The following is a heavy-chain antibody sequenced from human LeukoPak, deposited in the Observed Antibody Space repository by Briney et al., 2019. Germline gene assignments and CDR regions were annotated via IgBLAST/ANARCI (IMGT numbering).Heavy chain of an antibody. D-gene: IGHD1-20*01. V-gene: IGHV1-2*02. CDR1: GYSFTGYS. Sequence: ASVKVSCKASGYSFTGYSMHWVRQAPGQGLEWMGWINPNSGGTKFAQKFQGRVTMTRDTSISTAYMEVSRLRSDDTAVYYCATQNNSYFDYWGQGTLVTVSS. CDR3: ATQNNSYFDY. J-gene: IGHJ4*02. CDR2: INPNSGGT.